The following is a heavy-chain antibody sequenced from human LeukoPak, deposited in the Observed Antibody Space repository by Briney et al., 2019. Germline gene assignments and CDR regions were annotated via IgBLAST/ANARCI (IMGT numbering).Heavy chain of an antibody. J-gene: IGHJ4*02. V-gene: IGHV3-23*01. CDR2: ISGSGGST. Sequence: GGSLRLSCAASGFTFSSYAMSWVRQAPGKGLEWVSAISGSGGSTYYADSVKGRFTISRDNSKNTLYLQMNSLRAEDTAVYYCAKTWGSRKVEMATTQPSYYFDYWGQGTLVTVSS. CDR1: GFTFSSYA. CDR3: AKTWGSRKVEMATTQPSYYFDY. D-gene: IGHD5-24*01.